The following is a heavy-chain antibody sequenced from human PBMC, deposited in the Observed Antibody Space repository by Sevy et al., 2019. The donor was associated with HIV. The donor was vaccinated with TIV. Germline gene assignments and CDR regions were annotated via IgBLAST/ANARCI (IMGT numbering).Heavy chain of an antibody. V-gene: IGHV3-7*04. D-gene: IGHD3-22*01. CDR3: ARGDYYDSSGFYIDAFDV. J-gene: IGHJ3*01. CDR1: GFTFSSYW. CDR2: IKPDGREG. Sequence: GGSLRLSCTASGFTFSSYWMSWVRQAPGRGLEWVANIKPDGREGYYVDSGKGRFTSSRDNAKNSLYLQMNSLRAGDTADYYWARGDYYDSSGFYIDAFDVWGQGTMVTVSS.